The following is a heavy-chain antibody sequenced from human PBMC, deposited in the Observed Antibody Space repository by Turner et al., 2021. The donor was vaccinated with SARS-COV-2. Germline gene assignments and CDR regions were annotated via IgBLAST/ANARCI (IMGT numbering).Heavy chain of an antibody. CDR1: GGTFSTYA. D-gene: IGHD3-10*01. Sequence: QVQLVQSGAEVKKPGSSVKVSCKASGGTFSTYAISWVRQAPGQGLGGRGGILPILGIANYAQKFQGRVTITADKSTSTAYMELSSLRSEDTAVYYCARVVGGFGELGYYYYYGMDVWGQGTTVTVSS. J-gene: IGHJ6*02. CDR3: ARVVGGFGELGYYYYYGMDV. CDR2: ILPILGIA. V-gene: IGHV1-69*10.